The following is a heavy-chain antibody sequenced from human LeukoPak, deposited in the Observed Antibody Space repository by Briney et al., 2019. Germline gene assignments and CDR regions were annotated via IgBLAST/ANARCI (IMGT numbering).Heavy chain of an antibody. V-gene: IGHV3-30*18. Sequence: GRSLRLPCAASGFIFSHYGMHWVRQAPGKGLEWVAVISFDGSNKYYADSVKGRFTISSDNSKNTLYLQMNSLRAEDTAVYYCAKVIFACSSASCSNYYYYGVDVWGQGTTVTVSS. CDR2: ISFDGSNK. CDR1: GFIFSHYG. J-gene: IGHJ6*02. D-gene: IGHD2-2*01. CDR3: AKVIFACSSASCSNYYYYGVDV.